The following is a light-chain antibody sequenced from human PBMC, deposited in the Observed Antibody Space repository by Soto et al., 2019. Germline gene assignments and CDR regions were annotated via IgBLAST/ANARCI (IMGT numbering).Light chain of an antibody. V-gene: IGKV1-33*01. CDR1: QSISSY. J-gene: IGKJ4*01. CDR2: DAS. Sequence: DIQMTQSPSNLSASVGDRVTITCRASQSISSYLNWYQQKPGKAPKLLIYDASNLETGVPSRFSGSGSGTDFTFTISSLQPEDIATYYCQQYDNLLTFGGGTKVDIK. CDR3: QQYDNLLT.